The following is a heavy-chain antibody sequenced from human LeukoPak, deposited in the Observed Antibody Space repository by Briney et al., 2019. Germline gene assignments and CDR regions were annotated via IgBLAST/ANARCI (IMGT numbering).Heavy chain of an antibody. J-gene: IGHJ4*02. V-gene: IGHV1-2*02. CDR3: ARDAARGGNPVDY. CDR1: GYTFTGYY. D-gene: IGHD4-23*01. Sequence: ASVKVCCKASGYTFTGYYMHWVRQAPGQGPEWMGWINPNSGGTNYAQEFQGRVTMTRDTSISTAYMELSRLRSDDTAVYYCARDAARGGNPVDYWGQGTLVTVSS. CDR2: INPNSGGT.